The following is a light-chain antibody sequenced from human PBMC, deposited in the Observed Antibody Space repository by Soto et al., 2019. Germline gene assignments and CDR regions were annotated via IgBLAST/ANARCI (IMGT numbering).Light chain of an antibody. CDR3: FSYTSSSTRV. V-gene: IGLV2-14*01. CDR2: EDT. Sequence: ALTQTASVSGSPGQSITISCAGTSTDVGGYNYVSWYQLHPGKAPKLIIYEDTNRPSGVSDRFSGSKSGNTASLTISGLQAEDEADYYCFSYTSSSTRVFGTGTKVTVL. J-gene: IGLJ1*01. CDR1: STDVGGYNY.